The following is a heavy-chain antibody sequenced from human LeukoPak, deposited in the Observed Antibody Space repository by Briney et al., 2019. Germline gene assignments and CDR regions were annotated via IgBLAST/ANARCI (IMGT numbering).Heavy chain of an antibody. J-gene: IGHJ4*02. V-gene: IGHV1-18*01. D-gene: IGHD4-17*01. CDR3: ARTRYGDYYFGY. CDR1: GYTFTTYG. CDR2: ISGYDGNT. Sequence: ASVKVSCKASGYTFTTYGVSWVRQAPGQGLEWMGWISGYDGNTNYAQKLRGRVTMTTDTSTSTAYMDLRSLRSDDTALYYCARTRYGDYYFGYWGQGTLVTVSS.